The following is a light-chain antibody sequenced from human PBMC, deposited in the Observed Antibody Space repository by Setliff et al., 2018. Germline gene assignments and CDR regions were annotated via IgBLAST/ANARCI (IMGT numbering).Light chain of an antibody. J-gene: IGLJ1*01. CDR2: EVS. CDR3: CSYAGSPYV. V-gene: IGLV2-23*02. CDR1: SSDVGSYNL. Sequence: QSALTQPASVSGSPGQSITIPCTGTSSDVGSYNLVSWYQQHPGKAPKLMIYEVSKRPSGVSNRFSGSKSGNTASLTISGLQAEDEADYYCCSYAGSPYVFGTGTKVTV.